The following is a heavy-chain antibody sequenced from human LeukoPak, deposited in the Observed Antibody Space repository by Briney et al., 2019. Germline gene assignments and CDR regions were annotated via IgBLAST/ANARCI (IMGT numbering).Heavy chain of an antibody. CDR2: IWYDGSKY. Sequence: PGGSLRLSCAASGFTFSNYALHWVRQAPGKGLEWVAVIWYDGSKYYYADSVKGRLTISRDNSKNTLPLQMHSLRAEDTAVYYCAKGGGSYGDFDWFDYWGQGTLVTVSS. CDR1: GFTFSNYA. V-gene: IGHV3-33*06. CDR3: AKGGGSYGDFDWFDY. J-gene: IGHJ4*02. D-gene: IGHD4-17*01.